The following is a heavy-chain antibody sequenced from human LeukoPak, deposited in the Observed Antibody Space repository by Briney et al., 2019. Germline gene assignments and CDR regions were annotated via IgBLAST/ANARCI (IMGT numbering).Heavy chain of an antibody. V-gene: IGHV4/OR15-8*01. CDR2: VYHSGGA. CDR3: ARVSYITMIVVVMDYGMDV. Sequence: SETLSLTCAVSDASIASHSWWSWVRQPPGKGLEWIGEVYHSGGANYNPSLKSRVTISVDTSKNQFSLKLSSVTAADTAVYYCARVSYITMIVVVMDYGMDVWGQGTTVTVSS. CDR1: DASIASHSW. J-gene: IGHJ6*02. D-gene: IGHD3-22*01.